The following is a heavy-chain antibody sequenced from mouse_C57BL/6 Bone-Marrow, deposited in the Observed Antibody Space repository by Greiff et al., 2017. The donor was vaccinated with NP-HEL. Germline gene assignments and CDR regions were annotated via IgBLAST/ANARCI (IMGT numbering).Heavy chain of an antibody. CDR1: GFTFSSYG. CDR3: ARLGTTVYAMDY. Sequence: DVMLVESGGDLVKPGGSLKLSCAASGFTFSSYGMSWVRQTPDKRLEWVATISSGGSYTYYPDSVKGRFTISRDNAKNTLYLQMGSLKSEDTAMYYCARLGTTVYAMDYWGQGTSVTVSS. D-gene: IGHD1-1*01. CDR2: ISSGGSYT. J-gene: IGHJ4*01. V-gene: IGHV5-6*02.